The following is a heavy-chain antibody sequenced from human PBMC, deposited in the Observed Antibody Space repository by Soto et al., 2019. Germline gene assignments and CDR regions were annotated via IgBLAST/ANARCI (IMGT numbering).Heavy chain of an antibody. CDR3: ARGGPGRHIVVVTAIVFDY. Sequence: SETLSLTCAVYGGSFSCYYWSWIRQPPGKGLEWIGEINHSGGTNYNPSLKSRVTISVDTSKNQFSLKLSSVTAADTAVYYCARGGPGRHIVVVTAIVFDYWGQGTLVTVSS. D-gene: IGHD2-21*02. CDR2: INHSGGT. J-gene: IGHJ4*02. V-gene: IGHV4-34*01. CDR1: GGSFSCYY.